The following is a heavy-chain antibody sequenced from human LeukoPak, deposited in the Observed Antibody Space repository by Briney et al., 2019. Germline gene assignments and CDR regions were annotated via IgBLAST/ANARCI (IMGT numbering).Heavy chain of an antibody. J-gene: IGHJ5*02. CDR3: ARGNGNVGGRLDP. V-gene: IGHV3-66*01. Sequence: GGSLRLSRVASGFSVSGIHMNWVRQAPGKDLGWVSGLYSGGATYYADSMGGRFTISRDHSKNTLYLQMTNLRVDDTAIYYCARGNGNVGGRLDPWGQGIRVTVSS. CDR1: GFSVSGIH. D-gene: IGHD4-23*01. CDR2: LYSGGAT.